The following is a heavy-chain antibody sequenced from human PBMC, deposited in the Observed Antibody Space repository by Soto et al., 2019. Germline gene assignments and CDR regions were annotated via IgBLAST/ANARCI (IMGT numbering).Heavy chain of an antibody. Sequence: EVQLVESGGVLVQPGGSLRLSCVGSGFTFSNYIMHWVRQTPGKGLEWVSRINGDGSTTIYADSVRGRFTISRDNAKNTLYLQMQSLRGEETAVYYCARDLSWGFEYWGQGTLVTVSS. CDR3: ARDLSWGFEY. V-gene: IGHV3-74*01. CDR2: INGDGSTT. J-gene: IGHJ4*02. CDR1: GFTFSNYI. D-gene: IGHD3-16*01.